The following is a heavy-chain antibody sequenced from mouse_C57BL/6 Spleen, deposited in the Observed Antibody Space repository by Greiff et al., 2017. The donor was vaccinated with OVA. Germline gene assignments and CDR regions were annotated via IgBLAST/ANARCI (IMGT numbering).Heavy chain of an antibody. J-gene: IGHJ2*01. Sequence: VQLQQSGAELVRPGASVTLSCKASGYTFTDYEMHWVKQTPVHGLEWIGAIDPETGGTAYNQKFKGKAILTADKSSSTAYMELRSLTSEDSAVYYCRRRGYYGNFDYWGQGTTLTVSS. CDR3: RRRGYYGNFDY. V-gene: IGHV1-15*01. CDR2: IDPETGGT. CDR1: GYTFTDYE. D-gene: IGHD2-1*01.